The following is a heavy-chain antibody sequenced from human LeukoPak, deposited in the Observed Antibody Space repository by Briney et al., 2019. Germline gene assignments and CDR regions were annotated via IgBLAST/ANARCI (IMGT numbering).Heavy chain of an antibody. J-gene: IGHJ3*02. D-gene: IGHD1-26*01. Sequence: SETLSLTCTVSGGSISSYYWSWIRQPPGKGLEWIGYIYYSGSTNYNPSLKSRVTISVDTSKNQFSLKLSSVTAADTAVYYCASRSGGSGSKRGAFDIWGQGTMVTVSS. CDR1: GGSISSYY. CDR3: ASRSGGSGSKRGAFDI. V-gene: IGHV4-59*08. CDR2: IYYSGST.